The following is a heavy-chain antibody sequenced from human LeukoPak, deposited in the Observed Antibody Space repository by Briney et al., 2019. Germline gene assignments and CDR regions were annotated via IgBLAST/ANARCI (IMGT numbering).Heavy chain of an antibody. J-gene: IGHJ4*02. CDR1: GFTFSSSW. CDR2: ISIDGTTT. D-gene: IGHD6-19*01. CDR3: ARAFRWPPQAGY. V-gene: IGHV3-74*01. Sequence: GGSLRLSCAASGFTFSSSWMHWVRQTPGKGLVWVSHISIDGTTTSYADSVTGRFTISRDNAKNTLYLQLNSLRAEDTAVYHCARAFRWPPQAGYWGQGTLVTVSS.